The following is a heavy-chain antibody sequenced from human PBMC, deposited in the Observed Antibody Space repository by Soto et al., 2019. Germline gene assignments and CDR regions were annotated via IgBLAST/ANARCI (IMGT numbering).Heavy chain of an antibody. Sequence: ASVKVSCKASGDTFTSYAMHWVRQAPGQRLEWMGWINAGNGNTKYSQKFQGRVTITRDTSASTAYMELSSLRSEDTAVYYCARECCGGDCSSSFDIWGQGTMVTLSS. CDR2: INAGNGNT. CDR3: ARECCGGDCSSSFDI. V-gene: IGHV1-3*01. D-gene: IGHD2-21*02. CDR1: GDTFTSYA. J-gene: IGHJ3*02.